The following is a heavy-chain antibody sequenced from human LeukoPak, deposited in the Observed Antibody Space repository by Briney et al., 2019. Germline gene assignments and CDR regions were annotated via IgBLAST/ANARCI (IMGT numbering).Heavy chain of an antibody. J-gene: IGHJ4*02. CDR2: LSNNSAYI. Sequence: GGSLRLSCAASGFTFSSSSMNWVRQAPGKGLEWVSSLSNNSAYIYYADSVKGRFAISRDNAKNSLYLQMNSLRAEDTAVYYCARTLGPKYSSSWYGYWGQGTLVTVSS. CDR3: ARTLGPKYSSSWYGY. CDR1: GFTFSSSS. D-gene: IGHD6-13*01. V-gene: IGHV3-21*01.